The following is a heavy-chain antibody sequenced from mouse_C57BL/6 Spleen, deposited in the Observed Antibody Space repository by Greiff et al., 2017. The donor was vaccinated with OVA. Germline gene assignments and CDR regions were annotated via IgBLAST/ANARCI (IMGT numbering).Heavy chain of an antibody. CDR1: GYTFTDYY. CDR3: ARLRWDYAMDY. J-gene: IGHJ4*01. Sequence: EVQLQQSGPELVKPGASVKISCKASGYTFTDYYMNWVKQSHGKSLEWIGDINPNNGGTSYNQKFKGKATLTVDKSSSTAYMELRSLTSEDSAVYYCARLRWDYAMDYWGQGTSVTVSS. D-gene: IGHD2-12*01. V-gene: IGHV1-26*01. CDR2: INPNNGGT.